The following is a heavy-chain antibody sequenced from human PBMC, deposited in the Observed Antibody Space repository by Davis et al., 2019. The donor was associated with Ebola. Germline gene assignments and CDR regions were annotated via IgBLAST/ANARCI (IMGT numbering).Heavy chain of an antibody. CDR1: GYSFTSYW. V-gene: IGHV5-51*01. J-gene: IGHJ4*02. Sequence: QVSCKGSGYSFTSYWIGWVRQMPGKGLEWMGIIYPGDSDTRYSPSFQGQVTISADKSISTAYLQWSSLKASDTAMYYCARQVATMWDFDNWGQGTLVTVSS. CDR2: IYPGDSDT. CDR3: ARQVATMWDFDN. D-gene: IGHD5-24*01.